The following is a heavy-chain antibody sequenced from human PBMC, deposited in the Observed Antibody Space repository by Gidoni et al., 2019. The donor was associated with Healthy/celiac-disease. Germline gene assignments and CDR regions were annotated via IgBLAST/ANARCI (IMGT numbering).Heavy chain of an antibody. CDR1: GFTFSSYA. D-gene: IGHD1-20*01. CDR3: ARDNFSIGAFDI. Sequence: QVQLVESGGGVVQPGRSLRLSCAASGFTFSSYAMHWVRQAPGKGLEWVAVISYDGSNKYYADSVKGRFTISRDNSKNTLYLQMNSLRAEDTAVYYCARDNFSIGAFDIWGQGTMVTVSS. V-gene: IGHV3-30-3*01. CDR2: ISYDGSNK. J-gene: IGHJ3*02.